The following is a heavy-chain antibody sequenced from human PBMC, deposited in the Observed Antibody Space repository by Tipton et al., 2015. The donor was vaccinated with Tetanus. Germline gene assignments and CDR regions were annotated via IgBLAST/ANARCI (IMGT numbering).Heavy chain of an antibody. CDR3: ARPIKQCLVPVDS. CDR1: GGSFSGSY. Sequence: TLSLTCAVSGGSFSGSYWSWVRQPPGKGLEWIGEVHPRGSTNYNPSLKSRVTISLDTSKTHFYLNLSSVTAADTAVYYCARPIKQCLVPVDSWGQGTLVTVSS. V-gene: IGHV4-34*01. D-gene: IGHD6-19*01. J-gene: IGHJ4*02. CDR2: VHPRGST.